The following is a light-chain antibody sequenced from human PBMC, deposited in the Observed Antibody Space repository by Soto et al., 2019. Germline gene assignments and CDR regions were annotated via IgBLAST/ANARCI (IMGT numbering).Light chain of an antibody. J-gene: IGLJ1*01. CDR1: SSNIGSNT. CDR2: TNN. V-gene: IGLV1-44*01. Sequence: QSVLTQPPSASGTPGQRVTISCSGGSSNIGSNTVNWYQQLPGTAPKLLIYTNNQRPSGVPDRFSGSKSGTSASLAISGLQSEDEGDYYCAAWDDSLNGLYVFGTGTKVTVL. CDR3: AAWDDSLNGLYV.